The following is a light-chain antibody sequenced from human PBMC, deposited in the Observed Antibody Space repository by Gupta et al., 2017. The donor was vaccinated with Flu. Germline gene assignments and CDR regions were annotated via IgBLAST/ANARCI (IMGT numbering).Light chain of an antibody. CDR3: MQGSRWPWA. J-gene: IGKJ1*01. CDR1: QSHVYSDGNIY. Sequence: DVVMTQSPLSLPVTLGQPASISCRSSQSHVYSDGNIYLHWFQQRPGQSPRRLIYQVSHRESGVPDRFSGSGSGTDFTLKISRVEAEDVGVYYCMQGSRWPWAFGQGTKVEIK. V-gene: IGKV2-30*01. CDR2: QVS.